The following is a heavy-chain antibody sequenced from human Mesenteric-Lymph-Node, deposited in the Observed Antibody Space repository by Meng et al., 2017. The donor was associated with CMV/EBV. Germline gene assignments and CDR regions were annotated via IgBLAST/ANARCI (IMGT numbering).Heavy chain of an antibody. Sequence: SCKASGYSFASYAIIWLRQAPGQGLEWMGWINTNTGNPTYAQGFTGRFVFSLDTSVSTAYLQISSLKGEDTAVYYCARDLTAAGYFDYWGQGTLVTVSS. CDR1: GYSFASYA. J-gene: IGHJ4*02. D-gene: IGHD6-13*01. CDR2: INTNTGNP. V-gene: IGHV7-4-1*02. CDR3: ARDLTAAGYFDY.